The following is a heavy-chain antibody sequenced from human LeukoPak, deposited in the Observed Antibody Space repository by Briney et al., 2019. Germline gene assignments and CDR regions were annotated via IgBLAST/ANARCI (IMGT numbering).Heavy chain of an antibody. V-gene: IGHV4-30-4*08. CDR1: GGSISSGDYY. D-gene: IGHD3-3*01. CDR2: IYYGGST. Sequence: SETLSLTCTVSGGSISSGDYYWSWIRQPPGKGLEWIGYIYYGGSTYYNPSLKSRVTISVDTSKNQFSLKLSSVTAADTAVYYCARGLRFLEWLFPSFDYWGQGTLVTVSS. J-gene: IGHJ4*02. CDR3: ARGLRFLEWLFPSFDY.